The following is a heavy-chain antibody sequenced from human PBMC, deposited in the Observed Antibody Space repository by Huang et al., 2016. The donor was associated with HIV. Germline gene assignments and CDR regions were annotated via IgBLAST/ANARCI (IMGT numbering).Heavy chain of an antibody. CDR3: ARGPIRFLAWLLNFDY. V-gene: IGHV3-30*03. CDR2: ITYDEDNK. CDR1: GFTFSSYG. J-gene: IGHJ4*02. D-gene: IGHD3-3*01. Sequence: QILLIESGGGVVQPGRSLRLSCAASGFTFSSYGMHWFRQAQGKGLEGVAVITYDEDNKYYADSVRGRFTIPRDNSKNTLYLQMNSLRIEDTAVYYCARGPIRFLAWLLNFDYWGQGALVTVSS.